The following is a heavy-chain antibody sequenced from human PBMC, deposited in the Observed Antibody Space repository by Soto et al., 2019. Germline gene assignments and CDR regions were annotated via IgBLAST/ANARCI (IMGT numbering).Heavy chain of an antibody. CDR3: AGGGGGVFDS. CDR2: IKQDGSEK. J-gene: IGHJ4*02. Sequence: EVQLVESGGDLVQPGGSLRLSCVGSGFTFSAYWMTWVRQAPGKGLEWVAVIKQDGSEKYYVDSVKGRFTNSRDNANNSLYVQMNGMSAEDTAVCFWAGGGGGVFDSWGEGTLVTVS. CDR1: GFTFSAYW. D-gene: IGHD3-10*01. V-gene: IGHV3-7*01.